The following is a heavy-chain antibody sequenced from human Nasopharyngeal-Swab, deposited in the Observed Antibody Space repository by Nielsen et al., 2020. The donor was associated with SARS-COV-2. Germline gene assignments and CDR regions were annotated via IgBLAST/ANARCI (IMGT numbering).Heavy chain of an antibody. V-gene: IGHV1-46*01. CDR3: ARGITIFGVAEPWFDP. Sequence: ASVKVSCKASGYTFTSYYMHWVRQAPGQGLEWMGIINPSGGSTSYAQKFQGRVTMTRDTSTSTVYMELSSLRSEDTAVYYCARGITIFGVAEPWFDPWGQGTLVTVSS. CDR2: INPSGGST. CDR1: GYTFTSYY. D-gene: IGHD3-3*01. J-gene: IGHJ5*02.